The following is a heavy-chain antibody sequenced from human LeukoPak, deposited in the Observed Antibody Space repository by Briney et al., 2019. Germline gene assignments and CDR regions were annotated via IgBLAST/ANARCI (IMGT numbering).Heavy chain of an antibody. J-gene: IGHJ6*02. Sequence: GGSLRLSCAASGFTFSTYYMHWVRQAPGKGLVWVSRINSDGTTTTYADSVKGRFTISRDNAKNTLYLQMNSLRAEDTAVYYCATGQGHGMDVWGQGTTVTVSS. D-gene: IGHD1-14*01. CDR2: INSDGTTT. CDR1: GFTFSTYY. CDR3: ATGQGHGMDV. V-gene: IGHV3-74*01.